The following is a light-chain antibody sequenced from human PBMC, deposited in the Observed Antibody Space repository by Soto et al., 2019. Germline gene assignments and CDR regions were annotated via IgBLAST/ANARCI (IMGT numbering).Light chain of an antibody. CDR2: TTN. CDR3: AAWDDGLNGYV. V-gene: IGLV1-44*01. CDR1: TSNIGSNI. J-gene: IGLJ1*01. Sequence: QSVPTQAPSASGAPGQRVTISCTGTTSNIGSNIVNWYQQLPGTAPKLLIYTTNERRSGGPDRFSGSKSGTSGSLAISGLQAEDEGDYFCAAWDDGLNGYVFGTGTKVTVL.